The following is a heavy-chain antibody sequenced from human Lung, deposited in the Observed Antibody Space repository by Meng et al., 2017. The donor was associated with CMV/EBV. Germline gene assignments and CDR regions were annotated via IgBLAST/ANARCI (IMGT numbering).Heavy chain of an antibody. CDR2: INPNSGDT. J-gene: IGHJ6*02. CDR3: ARLDDYGDTSKFDV. CDR1: GYTFTGYY. V-gene: IGHV1-2*02. Sequence: ASVKVSCKPFGYTFTGYYIHWVRQAPGPGLEWMGWINPNSGDTTYAQNFQGRVTMTRDTSITTAYMELSRLRSDDTAVHYCARLDDYGDTSKFDVWGQGTTVTVSS. D-gene: IGHD4-17*01.